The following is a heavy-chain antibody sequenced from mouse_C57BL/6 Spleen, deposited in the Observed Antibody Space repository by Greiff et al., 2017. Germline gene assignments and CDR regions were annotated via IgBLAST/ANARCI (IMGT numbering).Heavy chain of an antibody. J-gene: IGHJ3*01. Sequence: VQLQQSGPELVKPGASVKISCKASGYSFTGYYMNWVKQSPEKSLEWIGEINPSTGGTTYNQKFKAKATLTVDKSSSKAYMQLKSLTSEDSAVYYCASRYYGHPFAYWGQETLVTVSA. V-gene: IGHV1-42*01. D-gene: IGHD1-1*02. CDR3: ASRYYGHPFAY. CDR1: GYSFTGYY. CDR2: INPSTGGT.